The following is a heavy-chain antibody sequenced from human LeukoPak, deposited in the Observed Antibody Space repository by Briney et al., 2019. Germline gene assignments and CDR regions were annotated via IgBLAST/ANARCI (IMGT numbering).Heavy chain of an antibody. CDR3: AKDAQRGFDYSNSLEY. D-gene: IGHD4-11*01. J-gene: IGHJ4*02. CDR1: GFTYSHYG. V-gene: IGHV3-33*06. CDR2: IWSDATEK. Sequence: GGSPRLSCAASGFTYSHYGMHWVRQAPGKGLEWVAVIWSDATEKYYSDAVKGRFTISRDNSRNTLYLQMNSLRGEDTAVYYCAKDAQRGFDYSNSLEYWGQGTLVTVSS.